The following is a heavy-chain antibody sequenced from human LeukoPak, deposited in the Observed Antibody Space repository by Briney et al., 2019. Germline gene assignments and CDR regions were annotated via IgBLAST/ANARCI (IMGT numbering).Heavy chain of an antibody. Sequence: SETLSLTCTVSGGSMSSGRHYWSWIRQPAGKGLEWIGRIYTSGSTNYNPSLKSRLTISVDTSKNQFSLKLSSVTAADTAVYYCARGRYFFGSGSYGGFDSWGQGTLVTVSS. V-gene: IGHV4-61*02. CDR3: ARGRYFFGSGSYGGFDS. D-gene: IGHD3-10*01. CDR1: GGSMSSGRHY. J-gene: IGHJ4*02. CDR2: IYTSGST.